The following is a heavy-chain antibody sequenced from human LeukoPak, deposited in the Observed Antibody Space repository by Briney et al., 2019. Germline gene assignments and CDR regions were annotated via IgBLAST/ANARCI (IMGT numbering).Heavy chain of an antibody. V-gene: IGHV4-59*08. CDR1: GGSISSSNY. Sequence: SETLSLTCPVSGGSISSSNYWSWIRQPPGKGLEWIGSFYNSGSRNYNPSLKSRVTISVDTSKNQISLKLSSVTAADTAVYYCAGVYGDYVRYFQHWGQGTLVTVSS. CDR2: FYNSGSR. D-gene: IGHD4-17*01. CDR3: AGVYGDYVRYFQH. J-gene: IGHJ1*01.